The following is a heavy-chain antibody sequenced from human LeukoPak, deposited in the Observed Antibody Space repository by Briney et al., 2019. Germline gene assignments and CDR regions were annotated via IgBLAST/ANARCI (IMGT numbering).Heavy chain of an antibody. Sequence: GGSLRLSCAASGFTFSSYAMHWVRQAPGKGLEWVAIISYDGTYKYHADSVKDRFTISRDNSKNTLYLQMNSLRGEDTAVYFCAREFSYGSTIFFDYWGQGTLVTVSS. D-gene: IGHD5-18*01. CDR1: GFTFSSYA. V-gene: IGHV3-30-3*01. J-gene: IGHJ4*02. CDR2: ISYDGTYK. CDR3: AREFSYGSTIFFDY.